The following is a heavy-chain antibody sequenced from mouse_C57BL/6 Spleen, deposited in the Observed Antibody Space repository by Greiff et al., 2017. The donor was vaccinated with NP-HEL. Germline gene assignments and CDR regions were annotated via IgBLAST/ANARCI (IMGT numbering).Heavy chain of an antibody. CDR1: GYTFTSYW. V-gene: IGHV1-64*01. Sequence: VQLQQPGAELVKPGASVKLSCKASGYTFTSYWMHWVKQRPGQGLEWIGMIHPNSGSTNYNEKFKSKATLTVDKSSSTAYMQLSSLTSEDSVVYYCARSSYGSPYYFDYWGQGTTLTVSS. J-gene: IGHJ2*01. CDR3: ARSSYGSPYYFDY. D-gene: IGHD1-1*01. CDR2: IHPNSGST.